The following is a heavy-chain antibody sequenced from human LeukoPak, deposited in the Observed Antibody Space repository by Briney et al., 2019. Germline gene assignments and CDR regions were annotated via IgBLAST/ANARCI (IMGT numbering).Heavy chain of an antibody. CDR3: ARGGDYGET. Sequence: SETLSLTCAVYGGSFSGYYWSWIRQPPGKGLEWIGEINHSGSTNYNPSFKSRVTISVDTSKNQFSLKLSSVTAADTAVYYCARGGDYGETWGQGTLVTVSS. CDR1: GGSFSGYY. CDR2: INHSGST. V-gene: IGHV4-34*01. D-gene: IGHD4-17*01. J-gene: IGHJ5*02.